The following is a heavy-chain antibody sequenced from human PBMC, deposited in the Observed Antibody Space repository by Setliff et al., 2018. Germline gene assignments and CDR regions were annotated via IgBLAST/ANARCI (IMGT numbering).Heavy chain of an antibody. D-gene: IGHD2-15*01. CDR3: VRPGGTTVVARHFDY. CDR1: GGSIRSSYYY. J-gene: IGHJ4*01. Sequence: SETLSLTCTVSGGSIRSSYYYWGWIRQAPGSGLEWIGSISYSGTPYYNASVESRVTISIDTSRNQFSLELRSVTVADTATYYCVRPGGTTVVARHFDYWGSGILVTVSS. V-gene: IGHV4-39*01. CDR2: ISYSGTP.